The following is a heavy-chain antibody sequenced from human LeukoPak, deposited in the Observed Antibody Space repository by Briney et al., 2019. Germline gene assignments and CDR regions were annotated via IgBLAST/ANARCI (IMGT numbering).Heavy chain of an antibody. Sequence: PSETLSLTCTVSGGSISSYYWSWIRQPAGKGLEWIGRIYTSGSTNYNPSLTSRVTMSVDTSKNQFSLKLSSVTAADTAVYYCAREEGYCSGGSCYDYFDYWGQGTLVTVSS. D-gene: IGHD2-15*01. J-gene: IGHJ4*02. V-gene: IGHV4-4*07. CDR1: GGSISSYY. CDR3: AREEGYCSGGSCYDYFDY. CDR2: IYTSGST.